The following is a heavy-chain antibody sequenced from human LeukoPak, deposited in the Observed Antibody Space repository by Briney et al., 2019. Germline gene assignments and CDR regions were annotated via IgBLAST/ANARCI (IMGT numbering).Heavy chain of an antibody. CDR2: IIPIFGTA. CDR3: ARVPGGNDFWFDP. D-gene: IGHD4-23*01. CDR1: GGTFSSYA. J-gene: IGHJ5*02. V-gene: IGHV1-69*13. Sequence: SVKVSCRASGGTFSSYAISWVRQAPGQGLEWMGGIIPIFGTANYAQKFQGRVTITADESTSTAYMELSSLRSEDTAVYYCARVPGGNDFWFDPWGQGTLVTVSS.